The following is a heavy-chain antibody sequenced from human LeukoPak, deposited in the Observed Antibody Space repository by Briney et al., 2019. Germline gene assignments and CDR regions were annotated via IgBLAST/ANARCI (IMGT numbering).Heavy chain of an antibody. CDR2: INHSGST. CDR3: AKDGGPTYYYDSSGQKPLDY. V-gene: IGHV4-34*01. CDR1: GGSFSGYY. D-gene: IGHD3-22*01. J-gene: IGHJ4*02. Sequence: SETLSLTCAVYGGSFSGYYWSWIRQPPGKGLEWIGEINHSGSTNYNPSLKSRVTISRDTSKNQFSLKVTSVTPADTALYYCAKDGGPTYYYDSSGQKPLDYWGQGTLVTVSS.